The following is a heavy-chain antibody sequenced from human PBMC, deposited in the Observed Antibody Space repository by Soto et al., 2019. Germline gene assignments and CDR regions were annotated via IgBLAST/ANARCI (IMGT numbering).Heavy chain of an antibody. D-gene: IGHD3-10*01. Sequence: SETLSLTCTVSGGSISSYYRSWIRQPPGKGLEWIGYIYYSGSTNYNPSLKSRVTISVDTSKNQFSLKLSSVTAADTAVYYCARAYGSGSRSKNWFDPWGQGTLVTVSS. CDR1: GGSISSYY. CDR2: IYYSGST. CDR3: ARAYGSGSRSKNWFDP. J-gene: IGHJ5*02. V-gene: IGHV4-59*01.